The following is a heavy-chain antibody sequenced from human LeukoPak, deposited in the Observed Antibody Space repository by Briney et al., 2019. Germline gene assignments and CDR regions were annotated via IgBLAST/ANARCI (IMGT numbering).Heavy chain of an antibody. J-gene: IGHJ6*02. Sequence: GRSLRLSCAASGFTFSSYAMHWVRQAPGKGLEWVAVISYDGSNKYYADSVKGRFTISRDNSKNTLYLQMNSLRAEDTAVYYCARDLYYYGSGSFGKYYYYGMDVWGQGTTVTVSS. CDR3: ARDLYYYGSGSFGKYYYYGMDV. V-gene: IGHV3-30-3*01. CDR1: GFTFSSYA. CDR2: ISYDGSNK. D-gene: IGHD3-10*01.